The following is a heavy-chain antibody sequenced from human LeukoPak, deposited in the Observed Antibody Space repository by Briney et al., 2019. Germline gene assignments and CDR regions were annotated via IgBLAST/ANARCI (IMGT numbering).Heavy chain of an antibody. Sequence: ASVKVSCKASGYTFTCYYMHWVRQAPGQGLEWMGWINPNSGGTNYAQKFQGRVNMTRDTSISTAYMELSRLRSDDTAVYYCARGFTRYCSGGSCYCEDYWGQGTLVTVSS. V-gene: IGHV1-2*02. CDR2: INPNSGGT. CDR1: GYTFTCYY. D-gene: IGHD2-15*01. CDR3: ARGFTRYCSGGSCYCEDY. J-gene: IGHJ4*02.